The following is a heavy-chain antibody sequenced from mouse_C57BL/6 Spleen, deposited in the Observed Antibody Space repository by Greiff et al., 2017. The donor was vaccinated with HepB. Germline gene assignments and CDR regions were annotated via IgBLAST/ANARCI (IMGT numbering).Heavy chain of an antibody. CDR2: ISYDGSN. J-gene: IGHJ2*01. CDR3: ARGDIDY. D-gene: IGHD3-3*01. Sequence: QSGPGLVKPSQSLSLTCSVTGYSITSGYYWNWIRQFPGNKLEWMGYISYDGSNNYNPSLKNRISITRDTSKNQFFLKLNSVTTEDTATYYCARGDIDYWGQGTTLTVSS. CDR1: GYSITSGYY. V-gene: IGHV3-6*01.